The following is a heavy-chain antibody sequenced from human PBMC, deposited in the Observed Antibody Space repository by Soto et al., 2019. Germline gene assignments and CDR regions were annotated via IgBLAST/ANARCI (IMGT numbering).Heavy chain of an antibody. Sequence: SETLSLTCAVYGESFIGYYWTWIRQPPGKGLEWIGEINHRGSTNYNPSLKSRVTISIDTSKNQFSLKLTSVTAADTSVYYCARTDIATTNWFDPWGQRTLVTVSS. D-gene: IGHD5-12*01. CDR3: ARTDIATTNWFDP. J-gene: IGHJ5*02. CDR1: GESFIGYY. CDR2: INHRGST. V-gene: IGHV4-34*01.